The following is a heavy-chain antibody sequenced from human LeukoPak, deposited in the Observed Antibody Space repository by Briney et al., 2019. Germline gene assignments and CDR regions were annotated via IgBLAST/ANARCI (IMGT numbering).Heavy chain of an antibody. CDR2: ISGNGGST. CDR3: AKHWGGVVTPLTN. CDR1: GFTFSSYA. V-gene: IGHV3-23*01. D-gene: IGHD4-23*01. J-gene: IGHJ4*02. Sequence: GGSLRLSCAASGFTFSSYAMSWVRQAPGKGLEWVSGISGNGGSTYYADSVKGRFTISRDNSKNTLYLQMNSLRAEDSAVYYCAKHWGGVVTPLTNWGQGTLVTVSS.